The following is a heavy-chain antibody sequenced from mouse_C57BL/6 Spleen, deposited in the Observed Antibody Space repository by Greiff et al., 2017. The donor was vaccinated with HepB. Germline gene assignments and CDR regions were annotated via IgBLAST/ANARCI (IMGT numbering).Heavy chain of an antibody. Sequence: EVQLQQSGPELVKPGASVKISCKASGYTFTDYYMNWVKQSHGKSLEWIGDINPNNGGTSYNQKFKGKATLTVDKSSSTAYMELRSLTSEDSAVDYCARWRGYWGQGTTLTVSS. CDR2: INPNNGGT. CDR3: ARWRGY. CDR1: GYTFTDYY. J-gene: IGHJ2*01. V-gene: IGHV1-26*01.